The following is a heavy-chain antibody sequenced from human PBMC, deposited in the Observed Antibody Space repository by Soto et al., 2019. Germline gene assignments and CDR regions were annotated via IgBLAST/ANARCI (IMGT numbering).Heavy chain of an antibody. V-gene: IGHV3-23*01. D-gene: IGHD2-2*01. Sequence: GGSLRLSCGASGFDFSNYAMSWVRQAPGKGLECISLISGTGVPTLYAESVKGRFSVSRDNSKDTLFLEMNNLRVDDTAMYYCAKSFCSSSSCFFLWVDPWGPGTLVTVPQ. CDR2: ISGTGVPT. J-gene: IGHJ5*02. CDR1: GFDFSNYA. CDR3: AKSFCSSSSCFFLWVDP.